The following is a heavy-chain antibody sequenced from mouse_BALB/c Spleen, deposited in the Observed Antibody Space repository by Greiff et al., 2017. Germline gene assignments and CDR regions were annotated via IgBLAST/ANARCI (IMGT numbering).Heavy chain of an antibody. CDR2: ISYSGST. Sequence: EVKLVESGPSLVTPSQTLSLTCSVSGDSITSGYWNWIRKFPGNKLEYMGYISYSGSTYYNPSLKCRISITRDTSKNQYYLQLNSMTTEDTATYYCARYYGSSYGYFDDWGEGTTVTVSS. CDR1: GDSITSGY. V-gene: IGHV3-8*02. D-gene: IGHD1-1*01. CDR3: ARYYGSSYGYFDD. J-gene: IGHJ1*01.